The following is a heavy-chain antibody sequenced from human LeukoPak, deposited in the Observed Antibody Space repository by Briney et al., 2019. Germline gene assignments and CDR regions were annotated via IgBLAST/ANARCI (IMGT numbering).Heavy chain of an antibody. Sequence: SQTLSLTCAISGDSVSSNSAAWNWIRQSPSRGLEWLGRTYYRSKWHSDYAVSVKSRITINPDTSKNQFSLQLNSVTAADTAVYYCARGLLPRRMDSSSWYFRHREKGINWFDPWGQGTLVTVSS. V-gene: IGHV6-1*01. CDR2: TYYRSKWHS. J-gene: IGHJ5*02. CDR1: GDSVSSNSAA. D-gene: IGHD6-13*01. CDR3: ARGLLPRRMDSSSWYFRHREKGINWFDP.